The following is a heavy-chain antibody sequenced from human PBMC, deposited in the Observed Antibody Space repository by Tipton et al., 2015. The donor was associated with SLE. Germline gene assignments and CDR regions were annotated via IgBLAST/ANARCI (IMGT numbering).Heavy chain of an antibody. Sequence: QVQLVQSGAEVKKPGASVKVSCKASGYTFSGYHMYWVRQAPGQGLEWVGWINPYSGDTNSAQKFLGRVTMTRDMSISTAYMELNWLTSDDTAVYYCATDHDYSDPIYGLDVWGQGTTVTVSS. D-gene: IGHD4-17*01. CDR3: ATDHDYSDPIYGLDV. J-gene: IGHJ6*02. CDR1: GYTFSGYH. V-gene: IGHV1-2*02. CDR2: INPYSGDT.